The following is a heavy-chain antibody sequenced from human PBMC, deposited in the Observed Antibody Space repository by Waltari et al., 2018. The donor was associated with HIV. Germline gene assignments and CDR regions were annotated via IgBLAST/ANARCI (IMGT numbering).Heavy chain of an antibody. CDR1: GGSFSGYY. V-gene: IGHV4-34*02. Sequence: QVHLPQGGSGPLKPSETLSLTCAVYGGSFSGYYWTWTRQSPGRGLEWMGEIDHTGTSTYNPSLKGRVTMSVDTSKNQFSLNLKSVTVADTAVYYCVRGFGNYGFYFDYWGQGKLVSVSS. CDR2: IDHTGTS. D-gene: IGHD3-16*01. CDR3: VRGFGNYGFYFDY. J-gene: IGHJ4*02.